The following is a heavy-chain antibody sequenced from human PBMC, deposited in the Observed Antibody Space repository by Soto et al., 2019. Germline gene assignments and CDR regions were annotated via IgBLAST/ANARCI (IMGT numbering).Heavy chain of an antibody. V-gene: IGHV1-69*01. Sequence: QVQLVQSGAEVKKPGSSVKVSCKASGGTFSSYAISWVRQAPGQGLEWMGGIIPSVGTANYAQKFQGIVTITADESTSTAYMQLSSLRSEETAVYYCASRSSGYHGYFDLWGRGTLVTVSS. CDR3: ASRSSGYHGYFDL. CDR2: IIPSVGTA. D-gene: IGHD3-22*01. J-gene: IGHJ2*01. CDR1: GGTFSSYA.